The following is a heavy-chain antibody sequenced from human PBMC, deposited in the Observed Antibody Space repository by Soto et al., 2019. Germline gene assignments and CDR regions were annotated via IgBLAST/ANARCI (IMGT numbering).Heavy chain of an antibody. J-gene: IGHJ4*02. CDR2: IKSKTDGGTT. CDR1: GFTFSNAW. D-gene: IGHD1-7*01. V-gene: IGHV3-15*01. CDR3: TTEGYNWNYVDPTGNFDY. Sequence: GGSLRLSCAASGFTFSNAWMSWVRQAPGKGLEWVGRIKSKTDGGTTDYAAPVKGRFTISRDDSKNTLYLQMNSLKTEDTAVYYCTTEGYNWNYVDPTGNFDYWGQGTLVTVSS.